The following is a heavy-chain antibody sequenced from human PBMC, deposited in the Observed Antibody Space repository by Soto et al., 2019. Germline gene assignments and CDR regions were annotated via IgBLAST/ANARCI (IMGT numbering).Heavy chain of an antibody. CDR3: VRRHVSATGIDWFDP. D-gene: IGHD6-13*01. J-gene: IGHJ5*02. Sequence: ASVKVSCKASGYTFTSYGIHWVRQAPGQRLEWMGWVNAANGDTKYSPKFQGRVTITRDTSASTAYMELSSLRSEDTAVYYCVRRHVSATGIDWFDPWGQGTLVTVSS. CDR1: GYTFTSYG. V-gene: IGHV1-3*01. CDR2: VNAANGDT.